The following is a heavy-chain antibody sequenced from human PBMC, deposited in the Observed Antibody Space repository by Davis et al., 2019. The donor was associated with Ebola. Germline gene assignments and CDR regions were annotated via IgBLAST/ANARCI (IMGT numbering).Heavy chain of an antibody. V-gene: IGHV3-21*01. J-gene: IGHJ6*03. CDR2: ISSSSRHI. CDR1: GFTFSSYT. Sequence: GGSLRLSCAASGFTFSSYTMNWVRQTPGKGLEWVSSISSSSRHIYYADSVKGRFTISRDNSKNTLYLQMNSLRAEDTAVYYCAKDERDHCTNGVCYLYYYYYYMDVWGKGTTVTVSS. CDR3: AKDERDHCTNGVCYLYYYYYYMDV. D-gene: IGHD2-8*01.